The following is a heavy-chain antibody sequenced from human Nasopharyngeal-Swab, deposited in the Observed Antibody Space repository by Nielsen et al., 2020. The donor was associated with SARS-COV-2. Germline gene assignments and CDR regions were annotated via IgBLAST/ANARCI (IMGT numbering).Heavy chain of an antibody. D-gene: IGHD3-3*01. CDR2: IWYDGSNK. V-gene: IGHV3-33*08. CDR1: GVTVSSYG. CDR3: ARQIADFWSGYYTNYYYGMDV. J-gene: IGHJ6*02. Sequence: GESLKISCAASGVTVSSYGMHWDRQAPGKGLEWGAVIWYDGSNKYYADSVKGRFTISRDNSKNTLYLQMNSLRAEDTAVYYCARQIADFWSGYYTNYYYGMDVWGQGTTVTVSS.